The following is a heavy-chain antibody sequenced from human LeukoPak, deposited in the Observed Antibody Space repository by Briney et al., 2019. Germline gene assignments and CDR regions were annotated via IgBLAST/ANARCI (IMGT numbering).Heavy chain of an antibody. CDR3: ARARYYDSSGYPGPDY. J-gene: IGHJ4*02. Sequence: SETLSLTCTVSGGSISSYYWSWIRQPPGKGLEWIGYIYYSGSTNYNPSLKSRVTISVDTSKNQFSLKLSSVTAADPAVYYCARARYYDSSGYPGPDYWGQGTLVTVSS. CDR1: GGSISSYY. CDR2: IYYSGST. D-gene: IGHD3-22*01. V-gene: IGHV4-59*01.